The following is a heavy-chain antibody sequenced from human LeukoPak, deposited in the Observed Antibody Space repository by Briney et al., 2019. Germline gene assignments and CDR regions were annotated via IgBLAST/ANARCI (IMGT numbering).Heavy chain of an antibody. J-gene: IGHJ4*02. CDR2: INNSGST. D-gene: IGHD3-9*01. CDR3: ARPYDILTGAFDY. Sequence: WETLSLTCAVYGGSFSGYYWSWIRQPPGKGLEWIGEINNSGSTKYNPSLTSRVTISVDTSKNQFSLKLSSVTAADTAVYYCARPYDILTGAFDYWGQGTLVTVSS. V-gene: IGHV4-34*01. CDR1: GGSFSGYY.